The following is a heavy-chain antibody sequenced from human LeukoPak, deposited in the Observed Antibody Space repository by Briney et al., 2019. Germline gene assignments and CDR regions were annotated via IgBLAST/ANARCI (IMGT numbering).Heavy chain of an antibody. V-gene: IGHV4-61*02. CDR3: ARDRIETPSYYFDY. CDR2: IYTSGST. Sequence: SETLSLTCTVSGGSISSSSYYWSWIRQPAGKGLEWIGRIYTSGSTNYNPSLKSRVTMSVDTSKNQLSLKLSSVTAADTAVYYCARDRIETPSYYFDYWGQGTLVTVSS. D-gene: IGHD1-26*01. CDR1: GGSISSSSYY. J-gene: IGHJ4*02.